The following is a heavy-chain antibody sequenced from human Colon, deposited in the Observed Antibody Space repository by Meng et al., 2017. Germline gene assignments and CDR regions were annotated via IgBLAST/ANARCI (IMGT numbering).Heavy chain of an antibody. J-gene: IGHJ4*02. CDR3: ARQSPDYYDSSGYYY. V-gene: IGHV4-38-2*02. CDR1: DSSISSGYF. CDR2: IYHSGST. D-gene: IGHD3-22*01. Sequence: GSLRLSCTVSDSSISSGYFWGWIRQHPGKGLEWIGHIYHSGSTYYNPSLMRRVTISVDTSKTQFSLTLSAVTAADTAVYYCARQSPDYYDSSGYYYWGQGTLVTVSS.